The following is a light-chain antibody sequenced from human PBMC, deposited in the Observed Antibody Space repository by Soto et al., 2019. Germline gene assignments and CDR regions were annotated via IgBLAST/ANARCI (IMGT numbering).Light chain of an antibody. CDR1: SSDVGGYNY. Sequence: QSVLTQPASVSGSPGQSITISCTGTSSDVGGYNYVSWYQQKPGKAPRVMIYDVNNRPSGVSNRFSGSKSGNTASLTISGLQAEDEADYYCCSHTSSTSLVLFGGGTKLTVL. J-gene: IGLJ2*01. CDR2: DVN. V-gene: IGLV2-14*01. CDR3: CSHTSSTSLVL.